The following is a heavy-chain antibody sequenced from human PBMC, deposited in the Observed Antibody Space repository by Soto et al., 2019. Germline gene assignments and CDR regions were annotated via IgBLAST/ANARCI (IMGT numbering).Heavy chain of an antibody. J-gene: IGHJ5*02. D-gene: IGHD1-26*01. CDR2: ISAYNGNT. V-gene: IGHV1-18*01. CDR3: ARASGSSYWLDP. Sequence: RQTPGQGREWMGWISAYNGNTNYAQKLHGRVTMTTETSTSTAYMELRSLRSDDTAVYYCARASGSSYWLDPWGQGTRVTVSA.